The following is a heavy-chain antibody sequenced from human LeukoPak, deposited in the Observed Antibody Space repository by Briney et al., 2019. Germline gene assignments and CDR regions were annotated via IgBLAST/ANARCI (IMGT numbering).Heavy chain of an antibody. V-gene: IGHV3-21*01. D-gene: IGHD5-12*01. CDR3: ARVGGYSGYGLDV. CDR2: ISTTSGNI. J-gene: IGHJ6*04. CDR1: GFTFSSYS. Sequence: GGSLRLSCAASGFTFSSYSMNWVRQAPGKGLEWVAAISTTSGNIYYADSVKGRFTISRDNAKNSLYLQMNSLRAEDTAVYYCARVGGYSGYGLDVWGKGTTVTVSS.